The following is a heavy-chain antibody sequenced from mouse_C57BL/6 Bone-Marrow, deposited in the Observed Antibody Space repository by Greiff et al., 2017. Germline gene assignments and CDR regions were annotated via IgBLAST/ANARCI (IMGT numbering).Heavy chain of an antibody. CDR3: ARPTVYYAMDY. V-gene: IGHV5-6*01. CDR2: ISSGGSYT. Sequence: EVQVVESGGDLVKPGGSLKLSCAASGFTFSSYGMSWVRQTPDKRLEWVATISSGGSYTYYPDSVKGRFTISRDNAKNTLYLQMRSLKSEDTAMYYCARPTVYYAMDYWGQGTSVTVSS. D-gene: IGHD1-1*01. CDR1: GFTFSSYG. J-gene: IGHJ4*01.